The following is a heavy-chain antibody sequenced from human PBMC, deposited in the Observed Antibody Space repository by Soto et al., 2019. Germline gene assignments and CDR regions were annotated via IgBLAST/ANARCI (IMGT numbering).Heavy chain of an antibody. V-gene: IGHV1-18*01. CDR2: ISGYNGNT. CDR3: ARAGAIPYYYYGMDV. CDR1: GYTFTSSG. J-gene: IGHJ6*02. Sequence: QVQLVQSGGEVKKPGASVKVSCKASGYTFTSSGFSWVRQAPGQGLEWMGWISGYNGNTKYEQKFQDRVTMTTDTSTNTGYMELRSLTSDDTAVYYCARAGAIPYYYYGMDVWGQGTTVIVSS. D-gene: IGHD3-10*01.